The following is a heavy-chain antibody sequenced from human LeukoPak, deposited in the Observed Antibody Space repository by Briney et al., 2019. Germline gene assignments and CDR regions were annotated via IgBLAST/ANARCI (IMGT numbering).Heavy chain of an antibody. D-gene: IGHD3-10*01. CDR2: ISYDGSYK. CDR3: AREGSQDAFDI. J-gene: IGHJ3*02. Sequence: GRALRLSCVASGFTFSSYGMHWVRQAPGKGLEWVAVISYDGSYKYYADSVKGRFTISRDNSKNTLSLQMNSLRGEDTAVYYCAREGSQDAFDIWGQGTMVTVSS. V-gene: IGHV3-30*03. CDR1: GFTFSSYG.